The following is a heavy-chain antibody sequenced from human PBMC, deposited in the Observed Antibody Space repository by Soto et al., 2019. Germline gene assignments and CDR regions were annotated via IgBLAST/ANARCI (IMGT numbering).Heavy chain of an antibody. CDR1: GFPLSTTGGG. V-gene: IGHV2-5*02. Sequence: SGPTLVNPTQTLTLTCTFSGFPLSTTGGGVGWIRQPPGKALEWLALLYWDDDKRYSPSLKSRLTITKDTSKNQVVLTMTNMDTVDTAKYYCARDYGSEFDYWGQGTLVTVSS. J-gene: IGHJ4*02. D-gene: IGHD3-10*01. CDR2: LYWDDDK. CDR3: ARDYGSEFDY.